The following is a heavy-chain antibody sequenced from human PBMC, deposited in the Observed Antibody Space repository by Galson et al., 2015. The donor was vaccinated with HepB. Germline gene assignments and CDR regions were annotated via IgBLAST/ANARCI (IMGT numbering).Heavy chain of an antibody. CDR3: AKDQKVQGSYYDFWSGYSLGAFDI. CDR2: ISGSGGST. J-gene: IGHJ3*02. Sequence: SLRLSCAASGFTFSSYAMSWVRQAPGKGLEWVSAISGSGGSTYYADSVKGRFTISRDNSKNTLYLQMNSLRAEDTAVYYCAKDQKVQGSYYDFWSGYSLGAFDIWGQGTMVTVSS. D-gene: IGHD3-3*01. CDR1: GFTFSSYA. V-gene: IGHV3-23*01.